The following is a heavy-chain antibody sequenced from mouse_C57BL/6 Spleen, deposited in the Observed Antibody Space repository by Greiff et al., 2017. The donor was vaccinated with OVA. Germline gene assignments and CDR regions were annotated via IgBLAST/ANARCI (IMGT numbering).Heavy chain of an antibody. D-gene: IGHD2-1*01. CDR2: IYTGGGDT. V-gene: IGHV1-82*01. CDR1: GYAFSSSW. CDR3: ARSSNLLDAMDY. J-gene: IGHJ4*01. Sequence: QVQLKQSGPELVKPGASVKISCKASGYAFSSSWMTWVQQRPGKGLEWIGRIYTGGGDTNSNGTFKGQATLTADKSSSTAYMQLSSLTSEDSAVYVCARSSNLLDAMDYWGQGTSVTVSS.